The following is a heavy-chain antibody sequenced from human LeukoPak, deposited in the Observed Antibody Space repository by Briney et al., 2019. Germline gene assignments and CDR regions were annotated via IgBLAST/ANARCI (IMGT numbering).Heavy chain of an antibody. CDR2: IYYRGSS. Sequence: SETLSLTCTVSGGSISSSTYYWGWIRQPPGKGLEWLGSIYYRGSSYYNPSLKSRVTLSVETSKKQFSLKLYSVTAADTAVYYCAHSSAYYSFDYWGQGTLVTVSS. CDR1: GGSISSSTYY. CDR3: AHSSAYYSFDY. D-gene: IGHD3-22*01. V-gene: IGHV4-39*01. J-gene: IGHJ4*02.